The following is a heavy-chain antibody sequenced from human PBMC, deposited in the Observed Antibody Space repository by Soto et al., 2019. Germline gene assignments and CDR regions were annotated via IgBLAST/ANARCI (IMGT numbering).Heavy chain of an antibody. D-gene: IGHD7-27*01. CDR1: GGTFSSYA. V-gene: IGHV1-69*01. J-gene: IGHJ6*02. CDR2: IIPICGTA. Sequence: QVQLVQSGAEVKKPGSSVKVSCKASGGTFSSYAISWVRQAPGQGLEWMGGIIPICGTANYAQKFQGRVTITADESTSTAYMELSSLRSEDTAVYYCARGLTGEGNYYYYYGMDVWGQGTTVTVSS. CDR3: ARGLTGEGNYYYYYGMDV.